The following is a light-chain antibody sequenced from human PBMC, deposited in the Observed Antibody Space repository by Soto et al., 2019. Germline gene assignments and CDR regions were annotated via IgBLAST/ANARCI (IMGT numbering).Light chain of an antibody. CDR2: DNT. V-gene: IGLV1-40*01. J-gene: IGLJ2*01. CDR1: SSDIGAGYR. CDR3: QSFDKYLSAVV. Sequence: QSVLTQPPSVSGAPGERVTISCTGSSSDIGAGYRVRWYQQVPGTAPKLLIYDNTNRPSGVPVRFSGSKSGTSASLAISGLQAEDEADYYCQSFDKYLSAVVFGGGTQLTVL.